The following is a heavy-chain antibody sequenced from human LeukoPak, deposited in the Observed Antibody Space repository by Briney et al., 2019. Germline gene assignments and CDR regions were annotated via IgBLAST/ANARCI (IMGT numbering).Heavy chain of an antibody. CDR3: ARGWVRGAPRYNWFDP. D-gene: IGHD3-10*01. Sequence: PGGSLRLSCVASGFTFSSYSMNWVRQAPGKGLEWVSYISSSSSTIYYADSVKGRFTISRDNAKNSLYLQMNSLRAEDTAVYYCARGWVRGAPRYNWFDPWGQGTLVTVSS. CDR1: GFTFSSYS. CDR2: ISSSSSTI. V-gene: IGHV3-48*04. J-gene: IGHJ5*02.